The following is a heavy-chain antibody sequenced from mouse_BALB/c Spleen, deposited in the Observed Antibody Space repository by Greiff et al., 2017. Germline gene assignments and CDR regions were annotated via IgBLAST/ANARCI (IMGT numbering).Heavy chain of an antibody. CDR3: ARRNWDYAMDY. V-gene: IGHV5-9-3*01. J-gene: IGHJ4*01. D-gene: IGHD4-1*01. CDR1: GFTFSSYA. CDR2: ISSGGSYT. Sequence: EVQRVESGGGLVKPGGSLKLSCAASGFTFSSYAMPWVRQTPGKRLEWVATISSGGSYTYYPDSVKGRFTISRDNSKNTLYLQMSSLRSEDTAMYYCARRNWDYAMDYWGQGTSGTVAA.